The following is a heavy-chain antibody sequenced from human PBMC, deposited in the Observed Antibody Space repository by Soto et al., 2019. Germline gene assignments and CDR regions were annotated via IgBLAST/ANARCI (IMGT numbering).Heavy chain of an antibody. V-gene: IGHV3-74*03. CDR3: AREAGYCSRTSCYRRAFDT. Sequence: EVQLVESGGDLVQPGGSLRLSCAASGFTFSGHWMHWVRQVPGKGLEWVSRINTDGGSSAYADSVKGRFTISRDNAKNTLYLQMKGRRAEDTAVYYCAREAGYCSRTSCYRRAFDTWGKGTTVTVSS. CDR1: GFTFSGHW. D-gene: IGHD2-2*01. J-gene: IGHJ3*02. CDR2: INTDGGSS.